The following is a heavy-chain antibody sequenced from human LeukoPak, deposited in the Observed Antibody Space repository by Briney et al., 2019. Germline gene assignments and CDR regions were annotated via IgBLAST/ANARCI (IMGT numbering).Heavy chain of an antibody. CDR2: ISYDGSNK. CDR1: GFTFSSYA. Sequence: GGSLRLSCAASGFTFSSYAMHWVRQAPGKGLEWVAVISYDGSNKNYADSVKGRFTISRDNSKNTLYVQMNSLRAEDTAVYYCARGAHYDDYGGGYFDYWGQGTLVTVSS. CDR3: ARGAHYDDYGGGYFDY. V-gene: IGHV3-30*04. D-gene: IGHD4-23*01. J-gene: IGHJ4*02.